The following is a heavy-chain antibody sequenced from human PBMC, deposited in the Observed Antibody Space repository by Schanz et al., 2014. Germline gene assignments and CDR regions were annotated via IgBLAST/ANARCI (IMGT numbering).Heavy chain of an antibody. Sequence: VQLAESGGGLVQPGGSLRLSCAASTFTFSSDWMSWVRQAPGKGLEWVAVIWYDGSNKYYADSVKGRFTISRDNSKNTLFLQMNSLRAEDTAVYYCARDHTTESYYSAGPPIDYCGQGTLXTDSS. CDR2: IWYDGSNK. V-gene: IGHV3-33*08. CDR3: ARDHTTESYYSAGPPIDY. J-gene: IGHJ4*02. D-gene: IGHD1-26*01. CDR1: TFTFSSDW.